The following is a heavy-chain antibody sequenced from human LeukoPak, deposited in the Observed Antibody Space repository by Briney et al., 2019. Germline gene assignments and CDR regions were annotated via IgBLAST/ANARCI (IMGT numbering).Heavy chain of an antibody. J-gene: IGHJ6*03. V-gene: IGHV4-59*11. D-gene: IGHD3-16*01. CDR2: ISYSGTT. CDR1: SGSIRSQH. Sequence: SETLSLTCTVSSGSIRSQHWSWIRQPPGKGLEWIGFISYSGTTYYNPSLESRVTISRDTSRNQFSLKLSSVTAADTAVYYCTRDRNGGDHYYMDAWGKGTTVTVSS. CDR3: TRDRNGGDHYYMDA.